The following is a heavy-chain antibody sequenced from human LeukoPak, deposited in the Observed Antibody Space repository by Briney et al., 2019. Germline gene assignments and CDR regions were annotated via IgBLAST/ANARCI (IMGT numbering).Heavy chain of an antibody. Sequence: ASVKVSCKASGYTFTSRWMYWVLQPPGQGPEWLGVINPTGSTPSYAHKLQGRVTMTRDTSTSTDYMELRSLRSDDTAVYYCARDASSEDISWWLDSWGQGTPVTVSS. CDR2: INPTGSTP. CDR1: GYTFTSRW. J-gene: IGHJ5*01. CDR3: ARDASSEDISWWLDS. V-gene: IGHV1-46*04. D-gene: IGHD6-6*01.